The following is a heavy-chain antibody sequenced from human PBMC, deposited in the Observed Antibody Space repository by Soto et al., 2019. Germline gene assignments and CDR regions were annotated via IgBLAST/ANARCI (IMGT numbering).Heavy chain of an antibody. D-gene: IGHD2-15*01. V-gene: IGHV4-4*07. CDR2: IYTSGST. CDR1: GGSISSYY. Sequence: PSETLSLTCTVSGGSISSYYWSCIRQPAGKGLEWIGRIYTSGSTNYNPSLKSRVTMSVDTSKNQFSLKLSSVTAADTAVYYCAREGRYCSGGSCFGNWFDPWGQGTLVTVSS. J-gene: IGHJ5*02. CDR3: AREGRYCSGGSCFGNWFDP.